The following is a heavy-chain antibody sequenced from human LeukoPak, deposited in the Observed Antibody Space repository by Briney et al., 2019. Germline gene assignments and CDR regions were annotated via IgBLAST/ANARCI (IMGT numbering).Heavy chain of an antibody. J-gene: IGHJ4*02. V-gene: IGHV3-64*01. CDR2: ISSNGGST. Sequence: GGSLRLSCAASGFTFSSYAMHWVRQAPGKGLEYVSAISSNGGSTYYANSVKGRFTISRDNSKNTLYLQTGSLRAEDMAVYYCARAPNNIVLMVYLDYWGQGTLVTVSS. D-gene: IGHD2-8*01. CDR1: GFTFSSYA. CDR3: ARAPNNIVLMVYLDY.